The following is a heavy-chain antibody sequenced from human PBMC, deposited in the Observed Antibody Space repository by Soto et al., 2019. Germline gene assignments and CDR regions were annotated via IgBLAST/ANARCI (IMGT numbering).Heavy chain of an antibody. CDR2: MNPNSGNA. V-gene: IGHV1-8*01. D-gene: IGHD3-22*01. CDR3: ARAPLGIIVAPDF. Sequence: ASVKVSCKASGYSFTSYEINWMRQAPGQGLEWMGWMNPNSGNAGYAQKFRGRVTMTRNTSISTAYMELSSLRSDDTAVYYCARAPLGIIVAPDFWGQGTLVTVSS. J-gene: IGHJ4*02. CDR1: GYSFTSYE.